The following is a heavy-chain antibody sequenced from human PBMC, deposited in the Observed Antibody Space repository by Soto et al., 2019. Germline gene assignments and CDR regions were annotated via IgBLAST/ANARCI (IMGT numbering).Heavy chain of an antibody. CDR2: IYYSGST. Sequence: QVQLQESGPGLVKPSETLSLTCTVSGGSISSYYWSWIRQPPGKGLEWIGYIYYSGSTNYNPSLKSRVTISVDTSKNQFSLKLSSVTAADTAVYYCVAGSGLYGPLGYWGQGTLVTVSS. J-gene: IGHJ4*02. CDR3: VAGSGLYGPLGY. D-gene: IGHD6-19*01. CDR1: GGSISSYY. V-gene: IGHV4-59*01.